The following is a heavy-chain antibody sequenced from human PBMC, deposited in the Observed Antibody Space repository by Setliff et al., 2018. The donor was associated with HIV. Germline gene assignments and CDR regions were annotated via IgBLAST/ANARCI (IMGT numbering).Heavy chain of an antibody. CDR2: INGDGDSK. J-gene: IGHJ5*02. CDR1: GFTFNYHA. D-gene: IGHD3-3*01. V-gene: IGHV3-23*01. CDR3: GKDYTRTFWEYNWYDL. Sequence: LRLSCVASGFTFNYHAMTWVRQAPGRGLEWVSGINGDGDSKYYADSVKGRFTISRDNSKDTLYLQMNDLRAEDTALYYCGKDYTRTFWEYNWYDLWGQGTQVTVSS.